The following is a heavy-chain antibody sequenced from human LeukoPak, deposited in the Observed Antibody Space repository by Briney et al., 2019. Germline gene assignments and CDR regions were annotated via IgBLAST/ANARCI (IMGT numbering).Heavy chain of an antibody. V-gene: IGHV3-33*01. J-gene: IGHJ6*03. CDR1: GFTFSSYG. CDR2: IWYDGSNK. Sequence: GGSLRLSCAASGFTFSSYGMHWVRQAPGKGLEWVAVIWYDGSNKYYADSVKGRFTISRDNAKNSLYLQMNSLRAEDTAVYYCARGMIGYCSGGSCSYTHYHYYYMDVWGKGTTVTVSS. CDR3: ARGMIGYCSGGSCSYTHYHYYYMDV. D-gene: IGHD2-15*01.